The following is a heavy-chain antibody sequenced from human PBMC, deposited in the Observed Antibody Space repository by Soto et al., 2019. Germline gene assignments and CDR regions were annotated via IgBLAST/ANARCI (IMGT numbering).Heavy chain of an antibody. CDR2: INPLKGDT. D-gene: IGHD2-2*01. CDR1: GYTFSTYG. J-gene: IGHJ3*01. V-gene: IGHV1-18*01. CDR3: ARVKVPAAILGAFDL. Sequence: QVQLVQSGAEMKKPGASVKVSCKASGYTFSTYGITWVRQAPGQGLDWMGRINPLKGDTNSEARFQDRVTMTTDTSTRTAYMELRSLRSDDTAVYYCARVKVPAAILGAFDLWGQGTLVTVSS.